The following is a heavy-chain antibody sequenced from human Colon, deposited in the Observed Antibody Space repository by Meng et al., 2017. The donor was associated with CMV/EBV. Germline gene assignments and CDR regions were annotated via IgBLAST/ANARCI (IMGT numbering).Heavy chain of an antibody. CDR3: ARQASYDSSGYYYYYGMDV. CDR2: MNPDSGDT. Sequence: ASVKVSCKASGYIFSNCDINWVRQATGQGLEWMGWMNPDSGDTGYAQKFQGRVSIARNTSISTAYMELSSLRSEDTAVYYCARQASYDSSGYYYYYGMDVWGQGTTVTVSS. CDR1: GYIFSNCD. V-gene: IGHV1-8*03. J-gene: IGHJ6*02. D-gene: IGHD3-22*01.